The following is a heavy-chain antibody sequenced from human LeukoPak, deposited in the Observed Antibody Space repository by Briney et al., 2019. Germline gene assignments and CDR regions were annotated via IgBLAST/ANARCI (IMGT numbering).Heavy chain of an antibody. CDR3: AKERAAGDYFDY. CDR2: ISWDGGST. V-gene: IGHV3-43D*03. J-gene: IGHJ4*02. D-gene: IGHD6-13*01. CDR1: GFTFDDYA. Sequence: GGSLRLSCAASGFTFDDYAMHWVRQAPGKGLEWVSLISWDGGSTYYADSVKGRFTISRDNSKNSLYLQMNSLRAEDTALYYCAKERAAGDYFDYWGQGTLVTVSS.